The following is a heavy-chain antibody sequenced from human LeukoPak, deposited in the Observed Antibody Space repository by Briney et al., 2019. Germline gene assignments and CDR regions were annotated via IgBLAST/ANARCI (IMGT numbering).Heavy chain of an antibody. D-gene: IGHD5-24*01. CDR3: ARRGDGYNSPDAFDV. Sequence: GGSLRLSCAASGFPVISNYMTWVRQAPGKGLEWVSVIYDDDSTYYADSVKGRFTISRHTSKNTVYLQVNSLKPEDTAVYYCARRGDGYNSPDAFDVWGQGTMVTVSS. V-gene: IGHV3-53*04. J-gene: IGHJ3*01. CDR1: GFPVISNY. CDR2: IYDDDST.